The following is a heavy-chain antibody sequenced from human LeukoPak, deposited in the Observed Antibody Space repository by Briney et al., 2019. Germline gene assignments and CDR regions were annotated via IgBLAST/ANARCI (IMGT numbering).Heavy chain of an antibody. CDR1: GGSISSSSYY. CDR2: IYHSGST. CDR3: ASLNSYGYAFDI. J-gene: IGHJ3*02. D-gene: IGHD5-18*01. V-gene: IGHV4-39*01. Sequence: SETLSLTCTVSGGSISSSSYYWGWIRQPPGKGLEWIGSIYHSGSTYYNPSLKSRVTISVDTSKNQFSLKLSSVTAADTAVYYCASLNSYGYAFDIWGQGTMVTVSS.